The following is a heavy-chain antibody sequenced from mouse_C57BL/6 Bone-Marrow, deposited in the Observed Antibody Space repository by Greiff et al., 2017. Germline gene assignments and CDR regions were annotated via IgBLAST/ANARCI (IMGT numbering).Heavy chain of an antibody. V-gene: IGHV14-4*01. D-gene: IGHD2-4*01. CDR2: IDPENGDT. CDR1: GFNIKDDY. Sequence: VQLKQSGAELVRPGASVKLSCTASGFNIKDDYMHWVKQRPEQGLEWSGWIDPENGDTEYASKFQGKATITADTSSNTAYLQLSSLTSEDTAVYYCTTVDYDYFDYWGQGTTLTVSS. J-gene: IGHJ2*01. CDR3: TTVDYDYFDY.